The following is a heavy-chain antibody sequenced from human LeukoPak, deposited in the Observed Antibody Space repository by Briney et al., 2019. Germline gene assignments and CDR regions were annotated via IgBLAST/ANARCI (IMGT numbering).Heavy chain of an antibody. Sequence: PSQTLSLTCTVSGYSISSGYYWGWIRQPPGKGLEWIGSIYHSGSTYYNPSLKSRVTISVDTSKNQFSLKLSSVTAADTAVYYCARNGDYSMDYWGQGTLVTVSS. CDR1: GYSISSGYY. D-gene: IGHD2-15*01. CDR3: ARNGDYSMDY. J-gene: IGHJ4*02. CDR2: IYHSGST. V-gene: IGHV4-38-2*02.